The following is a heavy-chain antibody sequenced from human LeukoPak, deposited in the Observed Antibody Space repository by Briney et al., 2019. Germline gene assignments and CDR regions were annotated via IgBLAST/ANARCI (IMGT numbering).Heavy chain of an antibody. J-gene: IGHJ4*02. CDR3: ARRDGDYVKYYFDY. Sequence: SETLSLTCTVSGGSISSSSYYWGWIRQPPGKGLEWIGSIYYSGSTYYNPSLKSRVTISVDTSKNQFSLKLSSVTAADTAVYYCARRDGDYVKYYFDYWGQGTLVTVSS. CDR2: IYYSGST. V-gene: IGHV4-39*01. D-gene: IGHD4-17*01. CDR1: GGSISSSSYY.